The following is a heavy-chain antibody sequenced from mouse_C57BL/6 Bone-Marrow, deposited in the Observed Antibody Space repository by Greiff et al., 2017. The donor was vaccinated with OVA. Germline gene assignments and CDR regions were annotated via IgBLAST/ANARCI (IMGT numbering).Heavy chain of an antibody. CDR3: ARMGYYAMDY. CDR1: GYTFTSYW. Sequence: QVQLQQSGAELVKPGASVKLSCKASGYTFTSYWMHWVKQRPGQGLEWIGMIHPNSGSTNYNEKFKSKATLTVDKSSSTAYMQLSSLTSEDSAVYYCARMGYYAMDYWGQGTSVTVSS. V-gene: IGHV1-64*01. CDR2: IHPNSGST. J-gene: IGHJ4*01.